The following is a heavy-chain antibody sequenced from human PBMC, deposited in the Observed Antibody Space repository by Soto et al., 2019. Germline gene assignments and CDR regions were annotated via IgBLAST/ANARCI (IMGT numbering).Heavy chain of an antibody. Sequence: GGSLRLSCAASGFTFDDYAMHWVRQAPGKGLEWVSGISWNSGSIGYADSVKGRFTISRDNAKNSLYLQMNSLRAEDTALYYCAKDGDYYDSSGYSYFDYWGQGTLVTVSS. D-gene: IGHD3-22*01. CDR1: GFTFDDYA. CDR2: ISWNSGSI. CDR3: AKDGDYYDSSGYSYFDY. J-gene: IGHJ4*02. V-gene: IGHV3-9*01.